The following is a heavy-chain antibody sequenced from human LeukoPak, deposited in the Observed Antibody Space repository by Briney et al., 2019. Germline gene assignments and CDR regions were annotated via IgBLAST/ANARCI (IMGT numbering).Heavy chain of an antibody. CDR3: AKLQTMTRVTPCEY. J-gene: IGHJ4*02. CDR1: GFTFSSYW. Sequence: GGSLRLSCAASGFTFSSYWMSWVRQAPGKGLEWVSGISGSGGSTYYADSVKGRFTISRDNSKNTLDLQMNNLRAEDTAVYYCAKLQTMTRVTPCEYWGQGTLVTVSS. V-gene: IGHV3-23*01. D-gene: IGHD4-17*01. CDR2: ISGSGGST.